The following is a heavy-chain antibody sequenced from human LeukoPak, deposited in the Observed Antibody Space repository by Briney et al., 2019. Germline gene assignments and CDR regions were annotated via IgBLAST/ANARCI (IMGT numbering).Heavy chain of an antibody. Sequence: GGSLRLSCAASGFSFTSYAMSWVRQAPGKGLEWVSTISGSGGSTFYADSVKGRFTISRDNSKNTLYMQMNSLRVEDTAVYYCARATTGAFDYWGQGTLVTVSS. CDR3: ARATTGAFDY. CDR1: GFSFTSYA. V-gene: IGHV3-23*01. CDR2: ISGSGGST. D-gene: IGHD4-17*01. J-gene: IGHJ4*02.